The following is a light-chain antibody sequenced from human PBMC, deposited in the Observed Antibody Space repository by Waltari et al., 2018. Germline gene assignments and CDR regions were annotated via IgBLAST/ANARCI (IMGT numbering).Light chain of an antibody. CDR1: SGDVGGYDL. V-gene: IGLV2-11*01. Sequence: QSALTQPRSVSGSPGQSVTISCTGASGDVGGYDLVSWYQHHPGKAPKLMIYDVRKRPSGVSDRFSGSQSGNTASLTISGLQAEDDADYYCCSYAGDFTFVFGIGTKVTVL. CDR3: CSYAGDFTFV. J-gene: IGLJ1*01. CDR2: DVR.